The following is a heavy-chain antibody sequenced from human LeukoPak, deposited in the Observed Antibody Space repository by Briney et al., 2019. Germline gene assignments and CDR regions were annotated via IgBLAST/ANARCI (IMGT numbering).Heavy chain of an antibody. CDR1: GDSISSSY. D-gene: IGHD3-22*01. Sequence: SETLSLTCTVSGDSISSSYWSWIRQPPGKTLEWIGYIYYTGTTNYNPSLKSRVTMSIGTSKNQFSLNLNPVTAADTAVYYCARGFYDSSGYSNCFDPWGQGTLVTVSS. CDR2: IYYTGTT. J-gene: IGHJ5*02. V-gene: IGHV4-59*01. CDR3: ARGFYDSSGYSNCFDP.